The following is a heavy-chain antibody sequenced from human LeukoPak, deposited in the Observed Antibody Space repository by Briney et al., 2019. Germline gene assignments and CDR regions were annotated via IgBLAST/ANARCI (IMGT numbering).Heavy chain of an antibody. CDR3: ARAFSPPKRVPQLRYFDWLLRTEYYFDY. CDR2: ISAYNGNT. V-gene: IGHV1-18*01. D-gene: IGHD3-9*01. Sequence: ASVKVSCKASGYTFTSYGISWVRQAPGQGLEWMGWISAYNGNTNYAQKLQGRVTMTTDTSTSTAYMELRSLRSDDTAVYYCARAFSPPKRVPQLRYFDWLLRTEYYFDYWGQGTLVTVSS. CDR1: GYTFTSYG. J-gene: IGHJ4*02.